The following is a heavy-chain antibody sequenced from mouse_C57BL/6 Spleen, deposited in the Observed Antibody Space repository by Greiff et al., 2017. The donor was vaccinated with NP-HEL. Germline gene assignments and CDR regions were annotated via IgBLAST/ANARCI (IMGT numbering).Heavy chain of an antibody. CDR1: GYTFTSYW. D-gene: IGHD2-4*01. V-gene: IGHV1-72*01. CDR3: ARGYYDYDVPY. Sequence: QVQLQQPGAELVKPGASVKLSCKASGYTFTSYWMHWVQQRPGRGLEWIGRIDPTSGGTKYNEKFKSKATLTVDKPSSTAYMQLCSLTSEDSAVYYCARGYYDYDVPYWGQGTLVTVSA. CDR2: IDPTSGGT. J-gene: IGHJ3*01.